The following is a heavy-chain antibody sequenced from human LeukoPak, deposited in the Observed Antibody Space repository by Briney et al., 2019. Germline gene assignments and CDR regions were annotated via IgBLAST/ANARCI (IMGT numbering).Heavy chain of an antibody. Sequence: SETLSLTCTVSGGSISSSSYYWGWIRQPPGKGLEWVGTISYSGNTYYNPSLKSRVTISLDTSKNQFSLRLNSVTAADTAVYYCARRDYGRGDAFDIWGQGTMVTVSS. V-gene: IGHV4-39*01. J-gene: IGHJ3*02. CDR3: ARRDYGRGDAFDI. CDR2: ISYSGNT. CDR1: GGSISSSSYY. D-gene: IGHD4-17*01.